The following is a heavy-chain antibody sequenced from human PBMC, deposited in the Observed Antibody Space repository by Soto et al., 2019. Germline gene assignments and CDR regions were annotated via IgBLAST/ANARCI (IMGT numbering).Heavy chain of an antibody. V-gene: IGHV3-48*01. CDR1: RFTFDNYV. Sequence: GGSLRLSCVASRFTFDNYVMSWVRQAPGKGLEWVSYISSSSSTIYYADSVKGRFTISRDNAKNSLYLQMNSLRAEDTAVYYCGRADYSESRGSLNWFDPWGQGNLVNV. CDR2: ISSSSSTI. D-gene: IGHD3-22*01. CDR3: GRADYSESRGSLNWFDP. J-gene: IGHJ5*02.